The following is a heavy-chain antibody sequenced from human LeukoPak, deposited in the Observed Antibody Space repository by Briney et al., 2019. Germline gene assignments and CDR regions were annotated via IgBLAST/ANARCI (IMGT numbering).Heavy chain of an antibody. D-gene: IGHD3-16*01. CDR3: ARAKRARGGLSFGYYGMDV. V-gene: IGHV3-21*01. CDR2: ISSSSSYI. Sequence: PGGSLRLSCAASGFTFSSYSMNWVRQAPGKGLEWVSSISSSSSYIYYADSVKGRFTISRDNAKNSLYLQMNSLRAEDTAVYYCARAKRARGGLSFGYYGMDVWGQGTTVTVSS. CDR1: GFTFSSYS. J-gene: IGHJ6*02.